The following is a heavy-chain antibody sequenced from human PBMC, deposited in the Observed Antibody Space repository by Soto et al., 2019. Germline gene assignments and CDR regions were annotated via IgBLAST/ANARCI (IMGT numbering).Heavy chain of an antibody. J-gene: IGHJ4*02. D-gene: IGHD4-17*01. CDR3: ARAPDDYDAPADY. CDR2: IIPIHGIA. Sequence: QVQLVQSGAEVKKPGSSVKVSCKASGGTFSSYTISWVRQAHGQGLEWMGRIIPIHGIANYAQKFQSRVRITTDKATSTAYMELSSLRSEDTAVYYCARAPDDYDAPADYWGQGTLVTVSS. CDR1: GGTFSSYT. V-gene: IGHV1-69*02.